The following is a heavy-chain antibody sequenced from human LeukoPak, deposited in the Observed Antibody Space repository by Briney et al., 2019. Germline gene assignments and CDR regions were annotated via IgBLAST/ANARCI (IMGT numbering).Heavy chain of an antibody. J-gene: IGHJ4*02. Sequence: SETLSLTCTVSGGSISSGGYYWSWIRQHPGKGLEWIGYIYYSGSTYYNPSLKSRVTISVDTSKNQFSLKLSSVTAADTPVYYCARIAGYCSSTSCYTPKPYYFDYWGQGTLVTVSS. CDR1: GGSISSGGYY. V-gene: IGHV4-31*03. CDR3: ARIAGYCSSTSCYTPKPYYFDY. CDR2: IYYSGST. D-gene: IGHD2-2*02.